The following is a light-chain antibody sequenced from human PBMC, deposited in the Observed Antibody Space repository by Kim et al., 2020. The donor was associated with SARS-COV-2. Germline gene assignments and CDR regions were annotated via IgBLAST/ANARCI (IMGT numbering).Light chain of an antibody. CDR2: GKN. CDR3: NSRDSSGNHWV. Sequence: SSELTQDPAVSVAVGQTVRITCPGDSLRSYYASWYQQKPGQAPVLVIYGKNNRPSGIPDRFSGSSSGNTASLTITGAQAEDEADYYCNSRDSSGNHWVFGGGTQLTVL. J-gene: IGLJ3*02. V-gene: IGLV3-19*01. CDR1: SLRSYY.